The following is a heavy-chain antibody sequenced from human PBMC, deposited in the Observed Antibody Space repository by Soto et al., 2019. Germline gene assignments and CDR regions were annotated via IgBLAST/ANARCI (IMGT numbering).Heavy chain of an antibody. V-gene: IGHV4-59*08. D-gene: IGHD6-19*01. J-gene: IGHJ4*02. CDR2: TDYSGNT. Sequence: QVQLQESGPGLVRPSETLSLTCTVSSDSISSYYWIWIRQSPGKGLEWIGYTDYSGNTNYTPSLKSRVTITGDTSQNQFTLRLSSVTAADKAVYYCARAVGDPLYYLDYWGQGTLVTVSS. CDR1: SDSISSYY. CDR3: ARAVGDPLYYLDY.